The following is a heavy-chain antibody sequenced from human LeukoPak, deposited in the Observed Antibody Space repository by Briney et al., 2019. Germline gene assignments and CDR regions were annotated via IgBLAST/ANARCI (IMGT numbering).Heavy chain of an antibody. V-gene: IGHV3-21*01. CDR1: GFTLSDYY. J-gene: IGHJ4*02. CDR2: ISSSSSYI. Sequence: GGSLRLSCEASGFTLSDYYMNWVRQAPGKGLEWVASISSSSSYIYYADSVKGRFTISRDNAKNSLYLQMNSLRAEDTAVYYRARGEQLVLGDWGQGTLVTVSS. D-gene: IGHD6-13*01. CDR3: ARGEQLVLGD.